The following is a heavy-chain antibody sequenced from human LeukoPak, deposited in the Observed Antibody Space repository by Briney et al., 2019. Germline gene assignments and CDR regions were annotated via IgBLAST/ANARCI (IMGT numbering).Heavy chain of an antibody. CDR3: ARDGQQLVTEYFQH. CDR2: IYYSGST. V-gene: IGHV4-31*03. J-gene: IGHJ1*01. CDR1: GGSISSGGYY. D-gene: IGHD6-13*01. Sequence: SETLSLTCTVSGGSISSGGYYWSWIRQHPGKGLEWIGYIYYSGSTYYNPSLKSRVTISVDTSKNQFSLKLSSVTAADTAVYYCARDGQQLVTEYFQHWGQGTLVTVSS.